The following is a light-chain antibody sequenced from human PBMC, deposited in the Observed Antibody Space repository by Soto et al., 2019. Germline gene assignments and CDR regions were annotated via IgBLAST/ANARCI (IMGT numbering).Light chain of an antibody. Sequence: DIQMTQSPSSLSASVGDRVTITCRASQSISSYLNWYQQKPGKAPKLLIYAASSLQSGVPSRFSGSGSGTDFTLTISSLQPEDFATYYCQQSYSTLGTCGQGTRREIK. CDR1: QSISSY. J-gene: IGKJ5*01. V-gene: IGKV1-39*01. CDR3: QQSYSTLGT. CDR2: AAS.